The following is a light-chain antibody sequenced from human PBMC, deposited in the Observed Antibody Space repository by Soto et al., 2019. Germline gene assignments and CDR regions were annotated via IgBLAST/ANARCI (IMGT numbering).Light chain of an antibody. V-gene: IGKV3-20*01. Sequence: PGERATLSCRASQGVSRYLVWYQQKPGQAPRLLIYGASSRASGIPDRFSGSGSGTDFTLTINRLGPEDSAVYYCQQFDTSPYTFGQGTKLEIK. CDR3: QQFDTSPYT. CDR1: QGVSRY. CDR2: GAS. J-gene: IGKJ2*01.